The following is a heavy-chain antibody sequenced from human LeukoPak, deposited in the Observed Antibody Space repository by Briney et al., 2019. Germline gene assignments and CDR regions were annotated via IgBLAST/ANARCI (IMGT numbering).Heavy chain of an antibody. CDR2: INPNSGGT. J-gene: IGHJ4*02. D-gene: IGHD2-15*01. CDR1: GYTFTGYY. CDR3: ARDLGYCSGGSCYSGFGYYDY. Sequence: ASVKVSCKASGYTFTGYYMPWVRQAPGQGLEWMGWINPNSGGTNYAQKFQGRVTMTRDTSISTAYMELSRLRSDDTAVYYCARDLGYCSGGSCYSGFGYYDYWGQGTLVTVSS. V-gene: IGHV1-2*02.